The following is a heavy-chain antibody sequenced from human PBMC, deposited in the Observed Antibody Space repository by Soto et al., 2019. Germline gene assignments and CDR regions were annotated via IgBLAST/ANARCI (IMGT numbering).Heavy chain of an antibody. J-gene: IGHJ6*02. Sequence: SQTLSLTCAISGDSVSSNSAAWNWIRQSPSRGLEWLGRTYYRSKWYNDYAVSVKSRITINPDTSKNQFSLQLNSVTPEDTAVYYCARVVHDYVWGSYRDYYYGMDVWGQGXTVTVSS. V-gene: IGHV6-1*01. CDR3: ARVVHDYVWGSYRDYYYGMDV. CDR2: TYYRSKWYN. CDR1: GDSVSSNSAA. D-gene: IGHD3-16*02.